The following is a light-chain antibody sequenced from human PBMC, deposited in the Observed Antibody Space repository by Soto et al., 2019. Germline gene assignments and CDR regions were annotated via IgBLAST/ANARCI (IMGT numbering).Light chain of an antibody. Sequence: QYVLTQPPSASGTPGQRVTISCSGSSTNIGDYYVNWYQHLPGPAPKLLIHKSDQRPSGVPDRFSGSKSGTSASLAISGLRAEDEAVYYCAVWDDSLRGVVFGGGTKLTVL. V-gene: IGLV1-47*01. J-gene: IGLJ2*01. CDR2: KSD. CDR1: STNIGDYY. CDR3: AVWDDSLRGVV.